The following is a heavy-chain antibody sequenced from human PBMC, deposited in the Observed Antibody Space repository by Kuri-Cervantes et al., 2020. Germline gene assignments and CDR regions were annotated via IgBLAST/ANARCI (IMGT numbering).Heavy chain of an antibody. CDR1: GGSISSYY. Sequence: SETLSLTCTVSGGSISSYYWSWIRQPAGKGLEWIGRIYTSGSTNYNPSLKSRVTMSVDTSKNQFSLKLSSVTAADTAVYYCARDDYYGSVSYYNSYYYYGMDVWGQGTTVTVSS. D-gene: IGHD3-10*01. CDR3: ARDDYYGSVSYYNSYYYYGMDV. J-gene: IGHJ6*02. V-gene: IGHV4-4*07. CDR2: IYTSGST.